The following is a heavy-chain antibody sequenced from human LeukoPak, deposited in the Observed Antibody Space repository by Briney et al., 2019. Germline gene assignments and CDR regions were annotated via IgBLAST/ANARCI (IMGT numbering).Heavy chain of an antibody. CDR3: ARAPGGYSYGTPNFDY. V-gene: IGHV3-48*03. J-gene: IGHJ4*02. CDR2: ISSSGSTI. D-gene: IGHD5-18*01. CDR1: GFPFSSYK. Sequence: PGGSLRLSCAASGFPFSSYKMNWVRQAPGKGLEWVSYISSSGSTIYYADSVKGRFTISRDNAKNSLYLQMNSLRAEDTAVYYCARAPGGYSYGTPNFDYWGQGTLVTVSS.